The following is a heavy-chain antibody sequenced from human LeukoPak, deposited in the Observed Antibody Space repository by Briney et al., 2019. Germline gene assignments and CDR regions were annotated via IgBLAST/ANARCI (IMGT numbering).Heavy chain of an antibody. CDR3: ARGGSSGWYYISGFDY. V-gene: IGHV4-34*01. J-gene: IGHJ4*02. CDR1: GGSFSGYY. D-gene: IGHD6-19*01. CDR2: ISHSGST. Sequence: PSETLSLTCAVYGGSFSGYYWSWIRQPPGKGLEWIGEISHSGSTNYNPSLKSRVTISVDTSKNQFSLKLSSVTAADTAVYYCARGGSSGWYYISGFDYWGQGTLVTVSS.